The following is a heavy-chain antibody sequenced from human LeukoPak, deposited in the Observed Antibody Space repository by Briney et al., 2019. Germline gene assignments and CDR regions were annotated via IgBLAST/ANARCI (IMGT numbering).Heavy chain of an antibody. Sequence: GGSLRLSCAASGFTFSSYWMSWVRQAPGKGLEWVANIKQDGSEKYYVDSVKGRFTISRDNAKNSLYLQTNSLRAEDTAVYYCARRRYCSSSSCSAHFDYWGQGTLVTVSS. CDR3: ARRRYCSSSSCSAHFDY. D-gene: IGHD2-2*01. CDR1: GFTFSSYW. CDR2: IKQDGSEK. J-gene: IGHJ4*02. V-gene: IGHV3-7*01.